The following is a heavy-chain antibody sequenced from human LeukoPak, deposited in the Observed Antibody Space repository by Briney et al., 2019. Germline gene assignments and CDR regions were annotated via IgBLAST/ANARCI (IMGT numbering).Heavy chain of an antibody. CDR1: GFTFSSYA. Sequence: GGSLRLSCAASGFTFSSYAMRWVRQAPGKGLEWVSAISGGGIGIYYADSLKGRFTISRDDSKNTLYLQMNSLRAEDTAVYYCAKEPASSGWFDPWGQGTLVAVSS. V-gene: IGHV3-23*01. J-gene: IGHJ5*02. D-gene: IGHD6-19*01. CDR2: ISGGGIGI. CDR3: AKEPASSGWFDP.